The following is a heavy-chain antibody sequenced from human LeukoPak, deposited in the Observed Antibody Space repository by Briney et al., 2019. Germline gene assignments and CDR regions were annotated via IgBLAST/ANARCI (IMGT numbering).Heavy chain of an antibody. CDR3: ARHRLGYCSSTSCYGSPSYFDY. D-gene: IGHD2-2*01. Sequence: PSETLSLTCTVSGGSISSSSYYWGWIRQPPGKGLEWIGSIYYSGSTYYNPSLKSRVTISVDTSKNQFSLKLSSVTAADTAVYYCARHRLGYCSSTSCYGSPSYFDYWGQGTLVTVSS. J-gene: IGHJ4*02. CDR1: GGSISSSSYY. V-gene: IGHV4-39*01. CDR2: IYYSGST.